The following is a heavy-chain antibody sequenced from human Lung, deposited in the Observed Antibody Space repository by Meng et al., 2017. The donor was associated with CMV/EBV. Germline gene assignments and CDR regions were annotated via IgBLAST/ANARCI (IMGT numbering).Heavy chain of an antibody. CDR2: IYSGGIT. Sequence: GESXKISXAASGFTVSSNYMNWVRQAPGKGLEWVSVIYSGGITYYADSVKGRFTISRDNSKNTLYLQMNSLRAEDTAVYYCARDRRGDSSGYVFGTGYFDLWGRGTLVTVSS. V-gene: IGHV3-53*01. J-gene: IGHJ2*01. CDR3: ARDRRGDSSGYVFGTGYFDL. D-gene: IGHD3-22*01. CDR1: GFTVSSNY.